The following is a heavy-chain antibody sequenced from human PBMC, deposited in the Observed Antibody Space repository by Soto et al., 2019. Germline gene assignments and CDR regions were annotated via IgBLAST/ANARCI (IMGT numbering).Heavy chain of an antibody. CDR3: AKDKGTTTALGNYYYYYYGMDV. V-gene: IGHV3-30*18. CDR2: ISYDGSNK. J-gene: IGHJ6*02. CDR1: GFTFSSYG. D-gene: IGHD1-1*01. Sequence: GGSLRLSCAASGFTFSSYGMHWVRQAPGKGLEWVAVISYDGSNKYYADSVKGRFTISRDNSKNTLYLQMNSLRAEDTAVYYCAKDKGTTTALGNYYYYYYGMDVWGQGTTVTVSS.